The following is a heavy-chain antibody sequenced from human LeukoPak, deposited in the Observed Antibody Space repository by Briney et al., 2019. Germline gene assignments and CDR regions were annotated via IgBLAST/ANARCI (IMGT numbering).Heavy chain of an antibody. CDR2: FGPEDGET. CDR1: GYTLTELS. CDR3: ATDLITIFGVVNAFDI. D-gene: IGHD3-3*01. J-gene: IGHJ3*02. V-gene: IGHV1-24*01. Sequence: GASVKVSCKVSGYTLTELSMHWVRQAPGKGLEWMGGFGPEDGETIYAQKFQGRVTMTEDTSTDTAYMELSSLRSEDTAVYYCATDLITIFGVVNAFDIWGQGTMVTVSS.